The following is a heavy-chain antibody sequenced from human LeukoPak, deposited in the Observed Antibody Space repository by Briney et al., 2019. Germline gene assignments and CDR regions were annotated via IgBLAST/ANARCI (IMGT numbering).Heavy chain of an antibody. CDR1: GFTFSSYA. J-gene: IGHJ4*02. Sequence: GGSLRLSCAASGFTFSSYAMSWVRQAPGKGLEWVSAISGSGGSTYYADSVKGRFTISRDNSKNTLYLQMNSLRAEDTAAYYCAGRRDGYNLENDYWGQGTLVTVSS. CDR2: ISGSGGST. V-gene: IGHV3-23*01. D-gene: IGHD5-24*01. CDR3: AGRRDGYNLENDY.